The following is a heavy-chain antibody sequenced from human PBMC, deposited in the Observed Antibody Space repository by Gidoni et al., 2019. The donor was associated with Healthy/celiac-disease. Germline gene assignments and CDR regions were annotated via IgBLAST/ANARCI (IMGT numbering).Heavy chain of an antibody. Sequence: QVQLQESGPGLVKPSQTLSLPCTVSGGSISSGSYYWSWIRQPAGKGLEWIGRIYTSGSTNYNPSLKSRVTMSVDTSKNQFSRKLSSVTAADTAVYYCARDSTESWFDPWGQGTLVTVSS. D-gene: IGHD2-2*01. CDR2: IYTSGST. J-gene: IGHJ5*02. CDR1: GGSISSGSYY. CDR3: ARDSTESWFDP. V-gene: IGHV4-61*02.